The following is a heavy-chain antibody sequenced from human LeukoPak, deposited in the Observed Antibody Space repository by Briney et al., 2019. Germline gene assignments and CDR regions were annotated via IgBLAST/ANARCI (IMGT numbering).Heavy chain of an antibody. Sequence: SETLSLTCTVSGGSISSHYWSWIRQPPGKGLEWIGYIYYSGSTNYNPSLKSRVTISVDTSKNQFSLKLSSVTAADTAVYYCARDERRDGYNHDAFDIWGQGTTVTVSS. CDR1: GGSISSHY. CDR2: IYYSGST. D-gene: IGHD5-24*01. CDR3: ARDERRDGYNHDAFDI. V-gene: IGHV4-59*11. J-gene: IGHJ3*02.